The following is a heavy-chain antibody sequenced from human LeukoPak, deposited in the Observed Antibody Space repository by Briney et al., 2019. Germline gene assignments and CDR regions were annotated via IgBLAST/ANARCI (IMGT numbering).Heavy chain of an antibody. J-gene: IGHJ4*02. CDR3: AKGTKPVMTIPDY. Sequence: GGSLRLSCAASGFTFSDYYMYWIRQAPGKGLEWVSSISSSSSYTFYAGSVKGRFTISRDNAKNSLFLQMNSLRAEDTALYYCAKGTKPVMTIPDYWGQGTLATVSS. CDR2: ISSSSSYT. D-gene: IGHD4/OR15-4a*01. V-gene: IGHV3-11*06. CDR1: GFTFSDYY.